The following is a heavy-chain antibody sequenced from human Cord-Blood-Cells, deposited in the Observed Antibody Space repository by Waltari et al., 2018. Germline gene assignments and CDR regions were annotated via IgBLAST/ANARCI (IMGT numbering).Heavy chain of an antibody. CDR1: GSTFSSYA. J-gene: IGHJ6*02. CDR3: ARDSPGNARYGMDV. V-gene: IGHV1-69*01. D-gene: IGHD6-6*01. CDR2: IIPIFGTA. Sequence: QVQLVQSGAEVKKPGSSVKVSCKASGSTFSSYAISWVRQAPGQGLEWMGGIIPIFGTANYAQKFQGRVTITADESTSTAYMELSSLRSEDTAVYYCARDSPGNARYGMDVWGQGTTVTVSS.